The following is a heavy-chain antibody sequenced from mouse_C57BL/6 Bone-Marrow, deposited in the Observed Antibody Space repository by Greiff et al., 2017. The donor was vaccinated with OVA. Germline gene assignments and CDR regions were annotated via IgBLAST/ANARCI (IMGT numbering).Heavy chain of an antibody. D-gene: IGHD2-5*01. J-gene: IGHJ4*01. CDR2: IHPNSGST. CDR3: ARRVDSNFPNYYAKDY. CDR1: GYTFTSYW. V-gene: IGHV1-64*01. Sequence: QVQLQQPGAELVKPGASVKLSCKASGYTFTSYWMHWVTLRPGQGLEWIGMIHPNSGSTNYNEKFKSKATLTVDKTSSTAYMQLISLTTEDSAVYYGARRVDSNFPNYYAKDYWGQVTSVTVSS.